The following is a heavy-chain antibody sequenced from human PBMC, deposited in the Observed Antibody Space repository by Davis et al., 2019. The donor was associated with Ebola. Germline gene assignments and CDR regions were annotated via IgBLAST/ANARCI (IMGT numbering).Heavy chain of an antibody. V-gene: IGHV3-23*01. Sequence: GESLKISCVASGFTLSSYSFNWVRQPPGKGLEWVSQISVRTDDTHYADSVKGRFTISKDYSKNTVYLQMNSPGVEDTAVYYCVRSQGYFSWFDPWGQGTLVTVSS. CDR1: GFTLSSYS. D-gene: IGHD3-22*01. J-gene: IGHJ5*02. CDR2: ISVRTDDT. CDR3: VRSQGYFSWFDP.